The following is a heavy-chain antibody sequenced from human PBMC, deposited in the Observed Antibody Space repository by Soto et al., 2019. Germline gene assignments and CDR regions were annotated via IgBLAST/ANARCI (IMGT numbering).Heavy chain of an antibody. CDR1: GFMFSDYA. CDR2: FSRTDNTV. J-gene: IGHJ4*02. V-gene: IGHV3-48*03. CDR3: XXXXXXXHHNFDY. Sequence: EVHLVESGGGLVQPGGXLRLSXAASGFMFSDYAMDWVRXAPGKGLEWVSYFSRTDNTVQYADSVKGRFIISRDNVAXXLXXXXXXXXXXXXXXXXXXXXXXXXHHNFDYWGPGTLVTVSS.